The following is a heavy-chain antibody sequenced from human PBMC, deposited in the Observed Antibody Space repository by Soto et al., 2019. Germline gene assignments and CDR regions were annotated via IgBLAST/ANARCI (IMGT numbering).Heavy chain of an antibody. CDR2: ISSSGSTI. D-gene: IGHD2-15*01. Sequence: GGSLRLSCAASGFTFSISWMSWIRQAPGKGLEWVSYISSSGSTIYYADSVKGRFTISRDNAKNSLYLQMNSLRAEDTAVYYCARDSGGYCSGGTCYLVDYWGQGTQVTVSS. CDR3: ARDSGGYCSGGTCYLVDY. V-gene: IGHV3-11*01. CDR1: GFTFSISW. J-gene: IGHJ4*02.